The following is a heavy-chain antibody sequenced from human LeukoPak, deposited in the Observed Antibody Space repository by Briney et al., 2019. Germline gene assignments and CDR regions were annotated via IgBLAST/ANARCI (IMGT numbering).Heavy chain of an antibody. D-gene: IGHD3-22*01. CDR2: IIPILGIA. CDR1: GGTFSSYA. CDR3: ARKRSHYYDSSGYQDAFDI. V-gene: IGHV1-69*04. Sequence: ASVKVSCKASGGTFSSYAISWVRQAPGQGLEWMGRIIPILGIANYAQKLQGRVTITADKSTSTAYMELSSLRSEDTAVYYCARKRSHYYDSSGYQDAFDIWGQGTMVTVSS. J-gene: IGHJ3*02.